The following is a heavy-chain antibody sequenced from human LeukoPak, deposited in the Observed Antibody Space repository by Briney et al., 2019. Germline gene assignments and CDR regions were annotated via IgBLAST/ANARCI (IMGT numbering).Heavy chain of an antibody. J-gene: IGHJ4*02. V-gene: IGHV4-39*01. CDR2: ISYGGTT. D-gene: IGHD3-22*01. Sequence: SETLSLTCTVSGGSISSGAYCWGWIRQPPGKGLEWIGSISYGGTTYYNPSLQSRVTTSVDTSKNQFSLKLSSVTAADTAVYYCARHGFYDGSLWGQGTLVTVSP. CDR1: GGSISSGAYC. CDR3: ARHGFYDGSL.